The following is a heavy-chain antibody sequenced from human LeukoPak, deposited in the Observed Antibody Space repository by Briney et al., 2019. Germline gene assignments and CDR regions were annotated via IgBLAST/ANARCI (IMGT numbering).Heavy chain of an antibody. CDR2: IYYSGST. D-gene: IGHD3-10*01. CDR1: GGSISSGDYY. V-gene: IGHV4-30-4*01. Sequence: SETLSLTCTVSGGSISSGDYYWSWIRQPPGKGLEWIGYIYYSGSTYYNPSLKSRVTISVDTSKNQFSLKLSSVTAADTAVYYCARDMAYGTYYYCMDVWGQGTTVTVSS. CDR3: ARDMAYGTYYYCMDV. J-gene: IGHJ6*02.